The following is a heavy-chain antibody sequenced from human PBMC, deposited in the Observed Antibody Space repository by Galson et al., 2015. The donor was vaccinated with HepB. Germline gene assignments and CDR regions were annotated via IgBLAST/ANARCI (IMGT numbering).Heavy chain of an antibody. J-gene: IGHJ4*02. V-gene: IGHV1-46*01. CDR2: INPSAGST. D-gene: IGHD3-10*01. CDR1: GYTFTSYY. CDR3: ARDPSLHYGSGSLPDY. Sequence: SVKVSCKASGYTFTSYYIHWVRQAPGQGLEWMGIINPSAGSTSYAQNFQGRVTMTRDTSTNTVYMELSSLRSEDTAVYYCARDPSLHYGSGSLPDYWGQGTLVTVSS.